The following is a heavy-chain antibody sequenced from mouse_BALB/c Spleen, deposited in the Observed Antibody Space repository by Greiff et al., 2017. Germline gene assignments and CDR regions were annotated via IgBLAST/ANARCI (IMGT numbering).Heavy chain of an antibody. CDR1: GFNIKDYY. Sequence: VQLQQSGAELVRSGASVKLSCTASGFNIKDYYMHWVKQRPEQGLEWIGWIDPENGDTEYAPKFQGKATMTADTSSNTAYLQLSSLTSEDTAVYYCNGGVFDYWGQGTTLTVSS. CDR2: IDPENGDT. J-gene: IGHJ2*01. V-gene: IGHV14-4*02. CDR3: NGGVFDY.